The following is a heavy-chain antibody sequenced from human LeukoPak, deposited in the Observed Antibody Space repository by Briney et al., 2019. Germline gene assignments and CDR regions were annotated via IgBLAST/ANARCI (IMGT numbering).Heavy chain of an antibody. Sequence: GESLKISCKGSGYSFTSYWIGWVRQMPGKGLEWMGIIYPGDSDTRYSPSFQGQVTISADKSISTAYLQWSSLKASDTAMYYCARGWGGTTDQEGCDPWGQGTLVTVSS. CDR3: ARGWGGTTDQEGCDP. CDR1: GYSFTSYW. CDR2: IYPGDSDT. V-gene: IGHV5-51*01. D-gene: IGHD1-7*01. J-gene: IGHJ5*02.